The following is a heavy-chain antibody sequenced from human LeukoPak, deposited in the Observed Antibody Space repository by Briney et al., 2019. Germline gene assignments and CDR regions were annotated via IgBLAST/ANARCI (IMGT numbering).Heavy chain of an antibody. CDR1: GGSISSHY. J-gene: IGHJ4*02. Sequence: PSETLSLTCTVSGGSISSHYWSWIRQPPGKGLEWIGYIYYSGSTNYNPSLKSRVTISVDTSKNQFSLKLSSVTAADTAVYYCARVRLDVTFGGVIVAQYFDYWGQGTLVTVSS. CDR3: ARVRLDVTFGGVIVAQYFDY. CDR2: IYYSGST. V-gene: IGHV4-59*11. D-gene: IGHD3-16*02.